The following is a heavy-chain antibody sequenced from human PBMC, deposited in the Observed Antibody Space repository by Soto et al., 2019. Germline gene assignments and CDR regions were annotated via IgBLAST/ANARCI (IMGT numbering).Heavy chain of an antibody. D-gene: IGHD4-4*01. J-gene: IGHJ6*02. Sequence: GASVKVSCKASGYPFTGPYIYWVRQAPGQGLEWMGWINPSSGGTEFAEKFQGRVTVTRDTSIRTVFLELNSLTSDDTGVYFCARDFRTYSHGVDVWAQGTAVTVSS. V-gene: IGHV1-2*02. CDR1: GYPFTGPY. CDR3: ARDFRTYSHGVDV. CDR2: INPSSGGT.